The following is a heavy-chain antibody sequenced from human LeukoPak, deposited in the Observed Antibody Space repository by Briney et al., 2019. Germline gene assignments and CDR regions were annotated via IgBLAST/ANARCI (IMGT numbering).Heavy chain of an antibody. CDR1: GFTFTRHA. CDR2: ISYDGSDK. D-gene: IGHD3/OR15-3a*01. CDR3: AKDAGTGFNAFDI. J-gene: IGHJ3*02. V-gene: IGHV3-30*18. Sequence: GRSLRLSGAASGFTFTRHAMHWVRQAPGKGLDWVALISYDGSDKYYADSVKGRFTISRDSSKNRLYLQMNSLRAEDTAVYYCAKDAGTGFNAFDIWGQGTLVTVSS.